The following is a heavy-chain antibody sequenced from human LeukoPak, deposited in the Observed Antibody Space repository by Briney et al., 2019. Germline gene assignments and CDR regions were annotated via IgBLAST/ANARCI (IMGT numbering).Heavy chain of an antibody. J-gene: IGHJ6*02. CDR2: IGTAGDT. V-gene: IGHV3-13*01. CDR3: ARGEHFNYYYYGMDV. CDR1: GFTFSSYD. Sequence: PGGTLRLSCAASGFTFSSYDMSWVRQATGKGLEWVSAIGTAGDTYYTGSVKGRFTISRENAKNSLYLQMNSLRAGDTAVYYCARGEHFNYYYYGMDVWGQGTTVTVSS. D-gene: IGHD3-3*02.